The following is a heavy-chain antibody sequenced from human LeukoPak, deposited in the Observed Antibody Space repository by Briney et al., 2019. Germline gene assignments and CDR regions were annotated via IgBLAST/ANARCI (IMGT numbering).Heavy chain of an antibody. V-gene: IGHV4-61*01. CDR3: ARETSSRFFDY. CDR1: GGSISSSSYY. J-gene: IGHJ4*02. CDR2: IYYSGST. Sequence: SETLSLTCTVSGGSISSSSYYWSWIRQPPGKGLEWIGYIYYSGSTNYNPSLKSRVTISVDTSKNQFSLKLSSVTAADTAVYYCARETSSRFFDYWGQGTLLTVSS.